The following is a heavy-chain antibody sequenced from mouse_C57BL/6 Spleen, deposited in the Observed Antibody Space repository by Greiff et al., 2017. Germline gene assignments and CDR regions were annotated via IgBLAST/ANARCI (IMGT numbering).Heavy chain of an antibody. Sequence: VQLQQSGAELVKPGASVKLSCKASGYTFTEYTIHWVKQRSGQGLEWIGWFYPGSGSIKYNEKFKDKATLTADKSSSTGYMELSRLTSEDSAVYFCARHEGGYDGYLAWFAYWGQGSLVTVSA. CDR1: GYTFTEYT. V-gene: IGHV1-62-2*01. D-gene: IGHD2-3*01. J-gene: IGHJ3*01. CDR3: ARHEGGYDGYLAWFAY. CDR2: FYPGSGSI.